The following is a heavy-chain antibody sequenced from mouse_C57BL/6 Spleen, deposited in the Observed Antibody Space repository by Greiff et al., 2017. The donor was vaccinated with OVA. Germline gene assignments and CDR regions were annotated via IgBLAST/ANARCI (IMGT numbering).Heavy chain of an antibody. CDR3: ARAGSSYVSYWYFDV. CDR2: INPSSGYT. V-gene: IGHV1-4*01. D-gene: IGHD1-1*01. J-gene: IGHJ1*03. CDR1: GYTFTSYT. Sequence: VQLQQSGAELARPGASVKMSCKASGYTFTSYTMHWVKQRPGQGLEWIGYINPSSGYTKYNQKFKDKATLTADKSSSTAYMQLSSLTSEDSAVYYCARAGSSYVSYWYFDVWGTGTTVTVSS.